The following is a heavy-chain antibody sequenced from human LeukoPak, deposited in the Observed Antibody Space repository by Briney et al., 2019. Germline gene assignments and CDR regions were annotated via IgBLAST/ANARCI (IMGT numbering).Heavy chain of an antibody. V-gene: IGHV3-30*04. Sequence: GRSLRLSCAASGFTFSSYAMYWVRHAPGKGLEWVAVISYDGSNKYYAESVKGRFTISRDNSKNTLYLQMNSLRAEDTAVYYCARDRCIAVAAGCYYMDVWGKGTTVTVSS. CDR2: ISYDGSNK. CDR3: ARDRCIAVAAGCYYMDV. D-gene: IGHD6-19*01. CDR1: GFTFSSYA. J-gene: IGHJ6*03.